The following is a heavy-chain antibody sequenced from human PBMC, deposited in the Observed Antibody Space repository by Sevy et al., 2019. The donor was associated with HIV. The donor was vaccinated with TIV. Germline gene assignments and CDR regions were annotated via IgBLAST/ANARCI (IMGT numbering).Heavy chain of an antibody. Sequence: ASVKVSCKVSGYTLTELSMHWVRQAPGKGLEWMGGFDPEDGETIYAQKFQGRVTMTEVTSTDTAYMGLSSLRSEDTAMYYCATPRGGEGDYYDSSGYYFFDYWGQGTLVTVSS. V-gene: IGHV1-24*01. CDR1: GYTLTELS. J-gene: IGHJ4*02. D-gene: IGHD3-22*01. CDR2: FDPEDGET. CDR3: ATPRGGEGDYYDSSGYYFFDY.